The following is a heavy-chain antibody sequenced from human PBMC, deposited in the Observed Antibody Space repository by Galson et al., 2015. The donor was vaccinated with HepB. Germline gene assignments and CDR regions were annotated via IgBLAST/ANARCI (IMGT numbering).Heavy chain of an antibody. CDR2: ISAYNGNT. CDR3: ARDNFYGYCSGGNCYPFDY. J-gene: IGHJ4*02. Sequence: SVKVSCKASGYTFTSYGISWVRQAPGQGPEWMGWISAYNGNTNYAQKLQGRVTMTTDTSTSTAYMELRSLRSDDTAVYYCARDNFYGYCSGGNCYPFDYWGQGTLVTVSS. D-gene: IGHD2-15*01. V-gene: IGHV1-18*01. CDR1: GYTFTSYG.